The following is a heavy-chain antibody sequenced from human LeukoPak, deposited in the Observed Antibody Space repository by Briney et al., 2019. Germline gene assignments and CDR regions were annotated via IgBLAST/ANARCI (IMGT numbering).Heavy chain of an antibody. CDR1: VFTFTNSA. CDR3: ASGLPPGIIDY. CDR2: IVVGSGNK. D-gene: IGHD1-14*01. V-gene: IGHV1-58*02. J-gene: IGHJ4*02. Sequence: GTSVTVSFMSSVFTFTNSAMQWVGQARGQRREWIGSIVVGSGNKKYAQKFQERVTITREMSTSTAYMELSSLRAEDTAVYYCASGLPPGIIDYWGQGTLVTVSS.